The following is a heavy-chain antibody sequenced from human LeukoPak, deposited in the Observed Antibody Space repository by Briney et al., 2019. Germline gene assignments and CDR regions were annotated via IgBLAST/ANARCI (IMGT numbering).Heavy chain of an antibody. CDR3: ATGRYRAIFDY. Sequence: GGSLRLSCAASGFTFSSYWMSWVRQAPGKGLEWVANIKQDGSEKYYVDSVKGRFTISRDNAKNSLYLQMNSLRAEDTAVYYCATGRYRAIFDYWGQGTLVTVSS. CDR2: IKQDGSEK. D-gene: IGHD1-1*01. CDR1: GFTFSSYW. J-gene: IGHJ4*02. V-gene: IGHV3-7*01.